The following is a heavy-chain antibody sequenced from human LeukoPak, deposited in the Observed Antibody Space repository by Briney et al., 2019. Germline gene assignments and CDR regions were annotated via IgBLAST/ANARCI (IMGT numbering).Heavy chain of an antibody. Sequence: PGGSLRLSCAASGFTFSSYEMNWVRQAPGKGLEWVSYISGSGSTKYYADSVKGRFTISRDNAKNSLFLQINSLRAEDTAVYYCAGADYDILTGYYIDYWGQGTLVTVSS. CDR3: AGADYDILTGYYIDY. V-gene: IGHV3-48*03. CDR2: ISGSGSTK. CDR1: GFTFSSYE. D-gene: IGHD3-9*01. J-gene: IGHJ4*02.